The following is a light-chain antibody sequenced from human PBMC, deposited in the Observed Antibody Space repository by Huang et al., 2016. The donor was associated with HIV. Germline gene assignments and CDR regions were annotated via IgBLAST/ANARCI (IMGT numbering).Light chain of an antibody. CDR1: QTISIN. V-gene: IGKV3-15*01. CDR2: GAS. Sequence: EIVLTQSPATLSVSPGERATLSCRASQTISINLAWYQPKPGQAPRLLISGASTRATGIPPRFSGSRSGTEFSLTISSLQSEDSAVYYCQEYNNWPPFAFGGGTKVELK. J-gene: IGKJ4*01. CDR3: QEYNNWPPFA.